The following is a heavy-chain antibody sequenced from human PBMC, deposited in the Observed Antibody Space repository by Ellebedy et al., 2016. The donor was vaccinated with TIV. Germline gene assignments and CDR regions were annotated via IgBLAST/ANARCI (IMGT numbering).Heavy chain of an antibody. Sequence: MPSETLSLTCTVSGGSISSYYWSRIRQPPGKGLEWIGYIYYSGSTNYNPSLKSRVTISVDTSKNQFSLKLSSVTAADTAVYYCASDQRSQTAILPHYYYYYGMDVWGQGTTVTVSS. CDR1: GGSISSYY. V-gene: IGHV4-59*01. CDR2: IYYSGST. J-gene: IGHJ6*02. CDR3: ASDQRSQTAILPHYYYYYGMDV. D-gene: IGHD2-21*02.